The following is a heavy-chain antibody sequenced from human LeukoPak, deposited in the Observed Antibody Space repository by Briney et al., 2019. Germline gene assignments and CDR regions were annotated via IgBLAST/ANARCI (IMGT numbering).Heavy chain of an antibody. CDR2: ISGSGGST. V-gene: IGHV3-23*01. CDR3: AKFYYDSSGYYYAALTFDY. D-gene: IGHD3-22*01. CDR1: GFTFSSYA. Sequence: PGGSLRLSCAASGFTFSSYAMSWVRQAPGKGLEWVSAISGSGGSTYYADSVKGRFTISRDNSKNTLYLQMNSLRAEDTAVYYCAKFYYDSSGYYYAALTFDYWGQGTLVTVSS. J-gene: IGHJ4*02.